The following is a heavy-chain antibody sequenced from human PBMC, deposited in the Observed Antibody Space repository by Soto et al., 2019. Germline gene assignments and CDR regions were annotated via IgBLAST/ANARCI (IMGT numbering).Heavy chain of an antibody. CDR1: GFTFSSYG. V-gene: IGHV3-30*18. Sequence: QVQLVESGGGVVQPGRSLRLSCAASGFTFSSYGMHWVRQAPGKGLEWVAVISYDGSNKYYADSVKGRFTISRDNSKNSLYLQMNSLRAEDTDVYYCAKGGVVAATSFIPYYYYYGMDVWGQGTTVTVSS. J-gene: IGHJ6*02. CDR2: ISYDGSNK. D-gene: IGHD2-15*01. CDR3: AKGGVVAATSFIPYYYYYGMDV.